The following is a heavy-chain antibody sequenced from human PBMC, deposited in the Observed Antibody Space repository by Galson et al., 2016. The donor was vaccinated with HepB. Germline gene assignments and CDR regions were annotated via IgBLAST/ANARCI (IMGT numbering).Heavy chain of an antibody. CDR2: ISGGGVGT. CDR3: AKGRYCGGDCYSSDY. D-gene: IGHD2-21*02. CDR1: GLTLSSYA. V-gene: IGHV3-23*01. Sequence: SLRHPCAVSGLTLSSYAMNWVRQAPGKGLQWVSGISGGGVGTHYADSGKGWFTISRDNSKNTLYLQMHSLRAEDTAVYYCAKGRYCGGDCYSSDYWGQGTLVTVSS. J-gene: IGHJ4*02.